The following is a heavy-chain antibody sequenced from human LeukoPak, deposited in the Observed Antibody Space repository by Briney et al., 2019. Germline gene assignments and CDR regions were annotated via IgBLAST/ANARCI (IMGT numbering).Heavy chain of an antibody. D-gene: IGHD3-3*01. CDR3: ARGFWSGYYNI. Sequence: ASVKVSCKASGYTFMNYGVTWVRQAPGRGLEWMGWINPYNGHTNYAQRVQGRVTMTTHTSTNTAYMELRSLRSDDTAVYYCARGFWSGYYNIWGQGTLVTVSS. J-gene: IGHJ4*02. CDR1: GYTFMNYG. CDR2: INPYNGHT. V-gene: IGHV1-18*01.